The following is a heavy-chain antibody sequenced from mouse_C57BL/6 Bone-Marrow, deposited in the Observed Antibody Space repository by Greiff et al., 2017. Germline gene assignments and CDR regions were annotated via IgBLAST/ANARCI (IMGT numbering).Heavy chain of an antibody. CDR1: GYTFTSYW. J-gene: IGHJ4*01. CDR2: IYPGNSDT. V-gene: IGHV1-5*01. D-gene: IGHD2-5*01. Sequence: EVQLQQSGTVLARPGASVKMSCKTSGYTFTSYWMHWVKQRPGQGLEWIGAIYPGNSDTSYNQKFKGKAKLTAVTSASTAYMELSSLTNEDSAVYYCTRGSNYVGAMDYWGQGTSVTVSS. CDR3: TRGSNYVGAMDY.